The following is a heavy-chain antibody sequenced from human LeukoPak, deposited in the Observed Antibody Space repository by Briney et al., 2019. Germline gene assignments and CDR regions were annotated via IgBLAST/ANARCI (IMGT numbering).Heavy chain of an antibody. CDR1: GGSFSSSSYY. Sequence: SETLSLTCTVYGGSFSSSSYYWGWIRQPPGKGLEWIGSIYFSGSTYYNPSLKSRVTISVYTSKNQFSLKLSSVTAADTAVYYCASGGPYYFDYWGLGTLVTVSS. CDR2: IYFSGST. V-gene: IGHV4-39*01. D-gene: IGHD6-25*01. J-gene: IGHJ4*02. CDR3: ASGGPYYFDY.